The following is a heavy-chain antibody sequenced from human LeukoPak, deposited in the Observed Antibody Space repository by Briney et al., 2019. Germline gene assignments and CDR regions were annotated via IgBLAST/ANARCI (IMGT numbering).Heavy chain of an antibody. CDR1: GYSISSGYF. D-gene: IGHD6-19*01. Sequence: PSETLSLXCTVSGYSISSGYFWGWVRQPPGKGLEWIGNIYHSGGTYYNPSLKSRVTISVDTSKNQFSLKLSSVTAADTAVYYCARTLYSSGWCPFDYWGQGALVTVSP. CDR2: IYHSGGT. J-gene: IGHJ4*02. V-gene: IGHV4-38-2*02. CDR3: ARTLYSSGWCPFDY.